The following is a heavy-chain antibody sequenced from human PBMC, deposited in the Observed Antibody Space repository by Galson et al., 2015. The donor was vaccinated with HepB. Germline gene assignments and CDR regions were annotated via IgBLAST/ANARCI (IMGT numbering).Heavy chain of an antibody. CDR1: GDSVSSNSAA. CDR2: TYYRSKWYN. V-gene: IGHV6-1*01. J-gene: IGHJ6*02. D-gene: IGHD2-2*01. Sequence: CAISGDSVSSNSAAWNRIRQSPSRGLEWLGRTYYRSKWYNDYAVSVKSRITINPDTSKNQFSLQLNSVTPEDTAVYYCARGYCSSTSCYAGGYYYGMDVWGQGTTVTVSS. CDR3: ARGYCSSTSCYAGGYYYGMDV.